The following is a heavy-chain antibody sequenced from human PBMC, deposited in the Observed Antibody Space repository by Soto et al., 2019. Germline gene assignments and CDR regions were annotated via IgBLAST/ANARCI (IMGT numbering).Heavy chain of an antibody. CDR1: GDTFSNYP. V-gene: IGHV1-69*06. Sequence: QVELVQSGIEVKNPGSSVKVSCKASGDTFSNYPINWVRQAPGQGLEWMGGIIPFYDKPNYAENFLGRVTSSADKFTATAYLEVSSLRSEDTAVYFCARGYRELFFYAVDVWGRGTPVIVSS. J-gene: IGHJ6*02. D-gene: IGHD3-10*01. CDR2: IIPFYDKP. CDR3: ARGYRELFFYAVDV.